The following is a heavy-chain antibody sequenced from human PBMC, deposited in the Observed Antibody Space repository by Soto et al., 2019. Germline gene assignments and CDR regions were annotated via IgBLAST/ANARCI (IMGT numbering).Heavy chain of an antibody. Sequence: QVQLVQSGAEVKKPGASVKLSCKASGYTFTSSYVHWVRQAPGQGLEWVAIINPNGGSTIYAQEFQGRVTVTRDTSTITVFMELSSLHSDDTAVYYCARDLLAANYWGQGTLVIVSS. CDR3: ARDLLAANY. D-gene: IGHD2-15*01. V-gene: IGHV1-46*01. CDR2: INPNGGST. CDR1: GYTFTSSY. J-gene: IGHJ4*02.